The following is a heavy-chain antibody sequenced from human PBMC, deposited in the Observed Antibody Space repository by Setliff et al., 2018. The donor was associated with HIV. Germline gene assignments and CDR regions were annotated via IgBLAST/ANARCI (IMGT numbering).Heavy chain of an antibody. CDR2: MSYDGSEK. D-gene: IGHD3-10*02. CDR1: GFTFSRHA. CDR3: ARETTTLVGDLLLFDY. V-gene: IGHV3-30*01. Sequence: LKISCAASGFTFSRHAMHWVRQAPGKGLEWVAVMSYDGSEKYYADSVKGRFTVSRDNSKNTLYLQLNSLRVEDTAVYYCARETTTLVGDLLLFDYWGQGTLVTVSS. J-gene: IGHJ4*02.